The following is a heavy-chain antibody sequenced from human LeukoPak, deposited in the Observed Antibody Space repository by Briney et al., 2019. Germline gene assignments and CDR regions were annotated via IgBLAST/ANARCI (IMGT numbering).Heavy chain of an antibody. Sequence: SETLSLTCTVSGYSISSGYYWGWIRQPPGKGLEWIGSIYHSGSTYYNPSLKSRVTISVDTSKNQFSLKLSSVTAADTAVYYCARARTAMVPFDYWGQGTLVTVSS. D-gene: IGHD5-18*01. J-gene: IGHJ4*02. CDR2: IYHSGST. V-gene: IGHV4-38-2*02. CDR1: GYSISSGYY. CDR3: ARARTAMVPFDY.